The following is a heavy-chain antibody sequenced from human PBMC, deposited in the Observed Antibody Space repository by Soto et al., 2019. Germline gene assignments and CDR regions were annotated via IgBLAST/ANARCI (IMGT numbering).Heavy chain of an antibody. J-gene: IGHJ6*02. V-gene: IGHV3-21*04. CDR3: AKDLGYFDWLSPPSDGMDV. Sequence: GGSLRLSCAASGFTFSSYSMNWVRQAPGKGLEWVSSISSSSSYIYYADSVKGRFTISRDNAKNSLYLQMNSLRAEDTAVYYSAKDLGYFDWLSPPSDGMDVWGQGTTVTVSS. D-gene: IGHD3-9*01. CDR1: GFTFSSYS. CDR2: ISSSSSYI.